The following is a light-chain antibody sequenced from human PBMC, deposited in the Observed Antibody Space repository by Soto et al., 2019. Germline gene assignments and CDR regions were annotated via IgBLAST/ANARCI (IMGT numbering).Light chain of an antibody. Sequence: ELVLTQSPGTLSLSPGARATLSCRASQALYKSYLAWYQQRPGQAPRLLIYGASSRATGIPDRFSGRGSGTDFTLTISSLEPEDGAVYDGQQRSNWPLTFGQGTRLEIK. CDR3: QQRSNWPLT. CDR2: GAS. J-gene: IGKJ5*01. V-gene: IGKV3D-20*02. CDR1: QALYKSY.